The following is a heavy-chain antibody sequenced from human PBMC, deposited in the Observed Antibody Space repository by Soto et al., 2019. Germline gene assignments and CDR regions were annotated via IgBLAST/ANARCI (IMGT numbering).Heavy chain of an antibody. V-gene: IGHV3-23*01. CDR2: ISGSGGST. CDR1: GFTFSSYA. Sequence: GGSLRLSCAASGFTFSSYAMSWVRQAPGKGLEWVSAISGSGGSTYYADSVKGRFTISRDNSKNTLYLQMNSLRAEDTAVYYCAKDSSDPYRYGDFQHWGQGTLVTVSS. D-gene: IGHD2-2*01. J-gene: IGHJ1*01. CDR3: AKDSSDPYRYGDFQH.